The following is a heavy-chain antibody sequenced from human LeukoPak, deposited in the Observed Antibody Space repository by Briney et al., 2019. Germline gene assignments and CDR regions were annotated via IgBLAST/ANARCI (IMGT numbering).Heavy chain of an antibody. V-gene: IGHV3-30*04. J-gene: IGHJ4*02. D-gene: IGHD6-6*01. CDR2: MSHDGSDE. CDR1: GLTFSSYA. Sequence: GGSLRLSCAASGLTFSSYAIHWVRQAPGKGLEWVAVMSHDGSDEYYADSVKGRFSISRDNSKSTLSLQLNSLRPEDTAVYYCARDRGSSSMSMSLIDYWGQGTLVTVSS. CDR3: ARDRGSSSMSMSLIDY.